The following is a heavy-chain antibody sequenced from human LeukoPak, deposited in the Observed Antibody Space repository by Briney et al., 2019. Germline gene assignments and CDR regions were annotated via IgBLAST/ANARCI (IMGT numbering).Heavy chain of an antibody. CDR2: INSEGTYT. CDR1: GFTFRNYW. CDR3: ARRGAVAGTGDY. J-gene: IGHJ4*02. V-gene: IGHV3-74*01. Sequence: PGGSLRLSCAASGFTFRNYWTHWVRQAPGEGLVWVSRINSEGTYTNYADSVKGRFTISRDNAKNTLYLQMNSLRAEDTALYYCARRGAVAGTGDYWGQGTLVAVSS. D-gene: IGHD6-19*01.